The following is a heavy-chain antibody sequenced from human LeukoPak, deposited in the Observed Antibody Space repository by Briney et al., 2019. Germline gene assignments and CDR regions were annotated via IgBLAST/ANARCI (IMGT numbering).Heavy chain of an antibody. CDR3: ARVWDASGWSNWFDP. CDR2: VNPDSGDT. Sequence: ASVRVSCKSSGYKFTAYNIHWIRQAPGQGPEWMGWVNPDSGDTNCTQNYEGRLTLTRDTSVSTVYMELSSLTSGDTAVYYCARVWDASGWSNWFDPWGQGTLVTDSS. D-gene: IGHD6-19*01. J-gene: IGHJ5*02. CDR1: GYKFTAYN. V-gene: IGHV1-2*02.